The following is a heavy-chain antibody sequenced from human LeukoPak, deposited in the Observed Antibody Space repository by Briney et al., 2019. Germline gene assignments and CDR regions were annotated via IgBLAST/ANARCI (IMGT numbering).Heavy chain of an antibody. CDR2: IYYSGST. V-gene: IGHV4-31*03. CDR3: ARADKRTYYYGMDV. D-gene: IGHD3-22*01. CDR1: GGSISSGGYY. Sequence: SQTLSLTCTVSGGSISSGGYYWSWIRQHPGKGLEWIGYIYYSGSTYYNPSLKSRVTISVDTSKNQFSLKLSSVTAADTAAYYCARADKRTYYYGMDVWGQGTTVTVSS. J-gene: IGHJ6*02.